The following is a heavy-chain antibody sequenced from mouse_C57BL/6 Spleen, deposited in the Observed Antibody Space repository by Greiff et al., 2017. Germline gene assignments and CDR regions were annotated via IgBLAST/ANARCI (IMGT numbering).Heavy chain of an antibody. D-gene: IGHD1-1*01. CDR1: GYTFTSYW. J-gene: IGHJ4*01. CDR2: IYPGNSDT. Sequence: DVQLQESGTVLARPGASVKMSCKTSGYTFTSYWMHWVKQRPGQGLEWIGAIYPGNSDTSYNQKFKGKATLTAVTSASTAYMELSSLTNEDSAVYYCTNYYGSSYDAMDYWGQGTSVTVSS. CDR3: TNYYGSSYDAMDY. V-gene: IGHV1-5*01.